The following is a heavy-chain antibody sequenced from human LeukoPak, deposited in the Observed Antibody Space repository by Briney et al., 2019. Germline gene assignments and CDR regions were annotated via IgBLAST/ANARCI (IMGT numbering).Heavy chain of an antibody. J-gene: IGHJ4*02. CDR3: VTGGRFGWLVLYY. V-gene: IGHV3-64D*09. D-gene: IGHD6-19*01. Sequence: GGSLRLSCSASGFTFSSYTMHWVRQAPGKGLEYVSTITTNGGSTYYADSVKGRFTISRDNSKNTLYLQMSSLRDEDTAVYHCVTGGRFGWLVLYYWGQGTLVTVSS. CDR2: ITTNGGST. CDR1: GFTFSSYT.